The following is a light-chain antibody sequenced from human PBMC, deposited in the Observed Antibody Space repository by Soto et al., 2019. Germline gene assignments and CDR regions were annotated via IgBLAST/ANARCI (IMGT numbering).Light chain of an antibody. CDR2: DVS. J-gene: IGLJ2*01. CDR1: SSDVGGYNY. CDR3: SSYSGSTTL. Sequence: QSALTQPASVSGSPGQSITISCTGSSSDVGGYNYVSWYQQHPGKAPKLIIYDVSNRPSGVSNRFSGSKSANTASLTISGLQAEDEADYYCSSYSGSTTLFGGGTQLTVL. V-gene: IGLV2-14*01.